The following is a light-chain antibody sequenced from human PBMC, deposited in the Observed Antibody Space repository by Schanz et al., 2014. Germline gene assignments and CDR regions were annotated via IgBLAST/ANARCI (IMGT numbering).Light chain of an antibody. Sequence: QSALTQPASVSGSPGQSITISCTGTSSDVGGYNYVSWYQQHPGKAPKLMIYDVSNRPSGVSNRFSASKTGNTASLTISGLQADDEADYYCNSYTSSSTLIFGGGTKLTVL. CDR1: SSDVGGYNY. V-gene: IGLV2-14*01. CDR3: NSYTSSSTLI. J-gene: IGLJ2*01. CDR2: DVS.